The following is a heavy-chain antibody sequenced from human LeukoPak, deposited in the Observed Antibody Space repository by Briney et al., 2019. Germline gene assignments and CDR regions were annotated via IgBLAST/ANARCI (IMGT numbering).Heavy chain of an antibody. CDR2: ISGSGGST. V-gene: IGHV3-23*01. CDR1: GVTFSSYA. J-gene: IGHJ4*02. D-gene: IGHD2-2*01. Sequence: GGSLRLSCAASGVTFSSYAMNWVRQAPGKGLEWVSTISGSGGSTYYADSVKGRFTISRDNSKNTLYLQMNSLRAEDTAVYYCAKRVRIVVVPAASPSPYYFDFWGQGTLVTVSS. CDR3: AKRVRIVVVPAASPSPYYFDF.